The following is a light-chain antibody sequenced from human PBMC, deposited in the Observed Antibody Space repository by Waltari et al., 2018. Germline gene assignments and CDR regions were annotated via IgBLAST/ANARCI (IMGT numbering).Light chain of an antibody. V-gene: IGLV1-47*02. J-gene: IGLJ2*01. CDR3: AAWDDSLSGMV. Sequence: GQRVTISCSGSSSSIGSNYVYWYQQLPGTAPKLLIYTNNQRPSGVPDRFSDSKSGTSASLVISGLRSEDEADYYCAAWDDSLSGMVFGGGTKLTVL. CDR1: SSSIGSNY. CDR2: TNN.